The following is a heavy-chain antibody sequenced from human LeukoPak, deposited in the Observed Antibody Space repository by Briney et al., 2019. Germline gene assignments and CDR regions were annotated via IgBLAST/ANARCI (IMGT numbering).Heavy chain of an antibody. D-gene: IGHD3-10*01. CDR2: IYYSGST. CDR3: ARHNSWFGELLGYFDY. Sequence: SETLSLTCTVSGGSISSSSYYWGWIRQPPGKGLEWIGSIYYSGSTYYNPSLKSRVTISVDTSKNQFSLKLSSVTAADTAVYYCARHNSWFGELLGYFDYWGQGTLVTVSS. J-gene: IGHJ4*02. CDR1: GGSISSSSYY. V-gene: IGHV4-39*01.